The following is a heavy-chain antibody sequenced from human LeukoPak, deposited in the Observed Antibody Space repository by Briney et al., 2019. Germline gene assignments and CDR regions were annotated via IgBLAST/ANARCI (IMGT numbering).Heavy chain of an antibody. CDR1: GYTFTTYG. CDR3: ARDSYLKLSLEMATINSLRYGMDV. J-gene: IGHJ6*02. D-gene: IGHD5-24*01. Sequence: ASVKVSCKTSGYTFTTYGISWVRQAPGQGLEWMGWISAYNGNRSYTQNLQGRVTITTDTYTRTAYMELRSPRSDDTAVYYCARDSYLKLSLEMATINSLRYGMDVWGQGTTVTVSS. CDR2: ISAYNGNR. V-gene: IGHV1-18*01.